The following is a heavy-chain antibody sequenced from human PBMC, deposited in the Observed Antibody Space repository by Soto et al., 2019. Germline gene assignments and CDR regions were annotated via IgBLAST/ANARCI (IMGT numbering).Heavy chain of an antibody. D-gene: IGHD2-15*01. CDR1: GGTFSSYA. CDR3: ASPYCSGGGCYGYYYYGMDV. CDR2: IIPIFGTA. Sequence: QVQLVQSGAEVKKPGSSVKVSCKASGGTFSSYAISWVRQAPGQGLEWMGGIIPIFGTANYAQKFQGRVTSPADESTSTAYMELSSLRSEDTAVYYCASPYCSGGGCYGYYYYGMDVWGQGTTVTVSS. V-gene: IGHV1-69*12. J-gene: IGHJ6*02.